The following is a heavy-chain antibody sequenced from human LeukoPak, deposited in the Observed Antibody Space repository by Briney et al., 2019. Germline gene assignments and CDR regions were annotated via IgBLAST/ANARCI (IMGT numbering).Heavy chain of an antibody. V-gene: IGHV3-48*04. Sequence: GGSLRLSCAASGFTFSSYAMSWVRQAPGKGLEWVSYISSSGSTIYYADSVKGRFTISRDNAKNSLYLQMNSLRAEDTAVYYCARDLISLDAFDIWGQGTMVTVSS. J-gene: IGHJ3*02. CDR1: GFTFSSYA. CDR2: ISSSGSTI. D-gene: IGHD2/OR15-2a*01. CDR3: ARDLISLDAFDI.